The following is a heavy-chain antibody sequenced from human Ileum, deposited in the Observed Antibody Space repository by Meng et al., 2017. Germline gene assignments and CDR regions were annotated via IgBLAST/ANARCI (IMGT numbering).Heavy chain of an antibody. D-gene: IGHD6-6*01. J-gene: IGHJ4*01. CDR1: GFTFSNYA. Sequence: QVQFVQSGAEVKKPGASLSISFKASGFTFSNYAIYWVRQAPGQSLEWLGWIHAGSGDTKFSQTFQGRLTFDRDTSADTVYMELSSLTSGDRAVYYCGRGRASFYFDFLGQGTLVTVSS. CDR3: GRGRASFYFDF. V-gene: IGHV1-3*01. CDR2: IHAGSGDT.